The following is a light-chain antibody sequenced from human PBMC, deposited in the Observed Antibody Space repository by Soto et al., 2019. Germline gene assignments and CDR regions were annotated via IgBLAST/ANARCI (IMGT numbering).Light chain of an antibody. CDR3: QQYSDYWT. CDR1: QSIRNW. V-gene: IGKV1-5*01. J-gene: IGKJ1*01. CDR2: DVS. Sequence: DIQMTQSPSTLSTSVGDRVTITCRASQSIRNWLAWYQQKPGKAPKLLIYDVSTLESGVPSRFSGSGSETEFTLTISSLKPDDLATYYCQQYSDYWTFGQGTKVDIK.